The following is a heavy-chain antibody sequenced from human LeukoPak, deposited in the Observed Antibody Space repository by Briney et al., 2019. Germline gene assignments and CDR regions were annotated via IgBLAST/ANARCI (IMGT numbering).Heavy chain of an antibody. J-gene: IGHJ3*02. D-gene: IGHD3-9*01. V-gene: IGHV1-46*01. Sequence: ASVKVSCKASGYTFTGYYMHWVRQAPGQGLEWMGIINPSGGSTSYAQKFQGRVTMTRDISTSTVYMELSSLRSEDTAVYFCAKDPRNILTGDFDDFDIWGQGTMVIVSS. CDR1: GYTFTGYY. CDR3: AKDPRNILTGDFDDFDI. CDR2: INPSGGST.